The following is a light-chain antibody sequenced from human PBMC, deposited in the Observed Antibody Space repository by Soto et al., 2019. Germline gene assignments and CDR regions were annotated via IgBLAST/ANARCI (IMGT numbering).Light chain of an antibody. V-gene: IGLV2-14*01. J-gene: IGLJ2*01. CDR2: EVS. CDR3: SSYTSTNTLVV. Sequence: QSVLTQPASVSGSPGQSITISCTGTSSDVGGYNYVSWYQLHPGKAPKLMIYEVSNRPSGISNRFSGSKSGNTASLTISGLQAEDEADYYCSSYTSTNTLVVFGGGTKLTVL. CDR1: SSDVGGYNY.